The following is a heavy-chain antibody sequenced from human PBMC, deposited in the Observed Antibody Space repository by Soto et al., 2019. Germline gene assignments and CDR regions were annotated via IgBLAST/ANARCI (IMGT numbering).Heavy chain of an antibody. CDR1: GGSINSGGSS. Sequence: QLQLQESGSGLVKPSQTLSLTCDVSGGSINSGGSSWNWIRQPPGKGLEWIGNIFNSGSTYYNPSLESRVTRSADRSRNQVSLTLTSVTAADTAVYYCVRGGRIHLWAGGMDVWGQGTTVTVSS. J-gene: IGHJ6*02. CDR3: VRGGRIHLWAGGMDV. V-gene: IGHV4-30-2*01. CDR2: IFNSGST. D-gene: IGHD5-18*01.